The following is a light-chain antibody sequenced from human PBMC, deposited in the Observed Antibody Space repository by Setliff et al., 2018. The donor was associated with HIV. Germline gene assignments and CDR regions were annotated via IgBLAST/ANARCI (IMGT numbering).Light chain of an antibody. Sequence: GSPGQSITISCTGTSSDVGGYSYVSWYQQHPGKAPKLIIYEVRNRPSGVSNRFSGSKSGNTASLTISGLQAEDEADYYCSSYAITNTLPFGTGTKGTVL. CDR2: EVR. CDR3: SSYAITNTLP. J-gene: IGLJ1*01. V-gene: IGLV2-14*01. CDR1: SSDVGGYSY.